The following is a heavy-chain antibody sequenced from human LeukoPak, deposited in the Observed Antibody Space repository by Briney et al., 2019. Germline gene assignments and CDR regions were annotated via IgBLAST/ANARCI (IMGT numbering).Heavy chain of an antibody. CDR3: ARGPHWYFDL. J-gene: IGHJ2*01. CDR1: GFTFSSYS. CDR2: ISSSSSYI. V-gene: IGHV3-21*01. Sequence: GRSLRLSCAASGFTFSSYSMNWVRQAPGKGLEWVSSISSSSSYIYYADSVKGRFTISRDNAKNSLYLQMNSLRAEDTAVYYCARGPHWYFDLWGRGTLVTVSS.